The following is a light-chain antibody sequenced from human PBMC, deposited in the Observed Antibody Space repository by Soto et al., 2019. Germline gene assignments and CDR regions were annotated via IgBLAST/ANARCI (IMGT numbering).Light chain of an antibody. Sequence: DIQLTQSPSFLSASVGDRVTITCRASQGISSYLAWYQQKPGKAPKLLIYAASTLQSGVPSRFSGSGSGTEFTLTISSLQPEDFATYSCQQLNSYPQFTFGPGTKVDI. CDR3: QQLNSYPQFT. CDR2: AAS. V-gene: IGKV1-9*01. CDR1: QGISSY. J-gene: IGKJ3*01.